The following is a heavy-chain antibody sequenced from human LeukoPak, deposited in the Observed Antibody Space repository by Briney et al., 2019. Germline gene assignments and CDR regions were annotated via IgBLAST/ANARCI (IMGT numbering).Heavy chain of an antibody. CDR2: ISPANSET. J-gene: IGHJ5*02. CDR3: ARRGGNWLDP. V-gene: IGHV5-51*01. CDR1: GYRFTSYW. D-gene: IGHD3-16*01. Sequence: GESLKISCKGSGYRFTSYWIAWVRQKPGKGLVLMGIISPANSETLYSPSFQGQVTMSADSSTAYLQWSSLKASDTAIYYCARRGGNWLDPWGQGTLVTVSS.